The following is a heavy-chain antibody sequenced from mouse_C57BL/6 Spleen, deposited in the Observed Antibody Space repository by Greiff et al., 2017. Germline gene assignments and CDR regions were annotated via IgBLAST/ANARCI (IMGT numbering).Heavy chain of an antibody. CDR2: IDPSDSYT. V-gene: IGHV1-69*01. CDR1: GYTFTSYW. D-gene: IGHD3-2*02. CDR3: ARGRQLKGYFDY. Sequence: QLKQPGAELVMPGASVKLSCKASGYTFTSYWMHWVKQRPGQGLEWIGEIDPSDSYTNYNQKFKGKSTLTVDKSSSTAYMQLSSLTSEDSAVYYCARGRQLKGYFDYWGQGTTLTVSS. J-gene: IGHJ2*01.